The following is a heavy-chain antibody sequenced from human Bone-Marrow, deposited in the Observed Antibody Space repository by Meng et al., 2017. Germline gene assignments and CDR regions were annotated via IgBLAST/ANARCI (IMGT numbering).Heavy chain of an antibody. D-gene: IGHD6-13*01. V-gene: IGHV3-48*03. CDR2: ISSSGSTI. CDR1: GFTFSSYE. Sequence: GESLKISCAASGFTFSSYEMNWVRQAPGKGLEWVSYISSSGSTIYYADSVKGRFTSSRDNAKNSLYLQMNSLRAEDTAVYYCARDSRQQLVFYYYYGMDVWGQGTTVTVSS. CDR3: ARDSRQQLVFYYYYGMDV. J-gene: IGHJ6*02.